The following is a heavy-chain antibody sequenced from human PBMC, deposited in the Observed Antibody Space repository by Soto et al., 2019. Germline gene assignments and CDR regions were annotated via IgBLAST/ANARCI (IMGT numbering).Heavy chain of an antibody. V-gene: IGHV4-4*02. CDR2: IYHSGST. D-gene: IGHD3-3*01. J-gene: IGHJ6*02. CDR1: GGSISSSNW. Sequence: PSETLSLTCAVSGGSISSSNWWSWVRQPPGKGLEWIGEIYHSGSTNYNPSLKSRVTISVDKSKNQFSLKLSSVTAADTAVYYCARVPGYDFWSGFRGMGVWGQGTTGTVSS. CDR3: ARVPGYDFWSGFRGMGV.